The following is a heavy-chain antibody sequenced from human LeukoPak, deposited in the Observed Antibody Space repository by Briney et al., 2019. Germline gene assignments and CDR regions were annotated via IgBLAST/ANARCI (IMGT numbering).Heavy chain of an antibody. CDR1: GFTFSSYS. D-gene: IGHD3-3*01. Sequence: GGSLRLSCAASGFTFSSYSMSWVRQAPGKGLEWVSSMSSSSSNLYYADSVKGRFTISRDNAKHSLHLQMNSLRAEDTAVYYCARVEDFWSAYGDYWGQGTLVTVSS. J-gene: IGHJ4*02. V-gene: IGHV3-21*01. CDR2: MSSSSSNL. CDR3: ARVEDFWSAYGDY.